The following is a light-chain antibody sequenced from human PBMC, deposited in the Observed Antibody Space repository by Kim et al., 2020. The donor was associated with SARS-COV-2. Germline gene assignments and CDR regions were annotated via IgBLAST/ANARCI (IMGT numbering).Light chain of an antibody. Sequence: SPCDSPPLSCRASPSVHSNNLAWYQRNPGQAPRLLLYGSFSRATGIPDRFSGSGSWTDFTLTINSLEPEDFAVYDCQQYGSSPETFGGGSKVDIK. V-gene: IGKV3-20*01. CDR3: QQYGSSPET. CDR2: GSF. CDR1: PSVHSNN. J-gene: IGKJ4*01.